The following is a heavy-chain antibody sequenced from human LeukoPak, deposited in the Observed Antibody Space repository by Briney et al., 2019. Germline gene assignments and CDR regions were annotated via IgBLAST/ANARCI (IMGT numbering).Heavy chain of an antibody. Sequence: GGSLRLSCAASGFTFSVYYMSWIRQTPGKGLEWVSYISSSGTTMEYAKSVKGRFTISRDNAKDSLYLQMNSLEAEDTAVYYCAKGHTYGMIWGQGTLVSVSS. CDR1: GFTFSVYY. CDR2: ISSSGTTM. D-gene: IGHD2-8*01. J-gene: IGHJ4*02. V-gene: IGHV3-11*01. CDR3: AKGHTYGMI.